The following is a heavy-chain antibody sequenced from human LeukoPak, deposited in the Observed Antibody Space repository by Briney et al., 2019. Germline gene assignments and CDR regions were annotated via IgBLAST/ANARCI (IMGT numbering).Heavy chain of an antibody. D-gene: IGHD3-10*01. J-gene: IGHJ4*02. Sequence: SETLSLTCAVYGGSFSGYYWSWIRQPPGKGLEWIGEINHSGSNNYNPSLKSRVTISVDTSNDQFSLKLSSVTAADTAVYYCARVEAGITMVRGVRFDYWGQGTLVTVSS. CDR3: ARVEAGITMVRGVRFDY. CDR1: GGSFSGYY. V-gene: IGHV4-34*01. CDR2: INHSGSN.